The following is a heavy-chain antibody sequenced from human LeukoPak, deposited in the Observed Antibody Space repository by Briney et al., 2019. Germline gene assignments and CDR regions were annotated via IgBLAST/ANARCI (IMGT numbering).Heavy chain of an antibody. J-gene: IGHJ6*02. CDR3: AKGNGAARRSHYYYYGMDV. CDR1: GFTFDDYA. D-gene: IGHD6-6*01. Sequence: GGSLRLSCAASGFTFDDYAMHWVRQAPGKGLEWVSGISWNSGSIGYADSVKGRFTISRDNAKNSLYLQMNSLRAEDTALYYCAKGNGAARRSHYYYYGMDVWGQGTTVTVSS. V-gene: IGHV3-9*01. CDR2: ISWNSGSI.